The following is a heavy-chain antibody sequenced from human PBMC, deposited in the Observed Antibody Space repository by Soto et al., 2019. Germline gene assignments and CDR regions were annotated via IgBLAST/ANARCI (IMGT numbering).Heavy chain of an antibody. CDR3: ARTITYYDFWSGSEYGMDV. D-gene: IGHD3-3*01. J-gene: IGHJ6*02. Sequence: SXKVSFKASGYTXTGYYMHLVRQAPGQGLEWMGWINPNSGGTNYAQKFQVRVTMTRDTSISTAYMELSRLRSDDTAVYYCARTITYYDFWSGSEYGMDVWGQGTTVTVSS. CDR1: GYTXTGYY. V-gene: IGHV1-2*02. CDR2: INPNSGGT.